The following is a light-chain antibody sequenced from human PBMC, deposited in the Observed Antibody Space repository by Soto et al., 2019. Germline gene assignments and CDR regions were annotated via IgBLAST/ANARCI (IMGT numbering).Light chain of an antibody. Sequence: EVVLTQSPGTLSLSPGERASLSCRASQSVSNNYLAWYQQKPGQSPKLLIFGSSDRATGIPDRFSGSGSGTALPLTISRLEPEDFAVYYCQQYGSSPPYTFGQGTKLEIK. CDR3: QQYGSSPPYT. J-gene: IGKJ2*01. V-gene: IGKV3-20*01. CDR1: QSVSNNY. CDR2: GSS.